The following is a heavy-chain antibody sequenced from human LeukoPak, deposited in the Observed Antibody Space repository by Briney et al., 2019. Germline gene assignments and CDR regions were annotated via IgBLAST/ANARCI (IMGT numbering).Heavy chain of an antibody. V-gene: IGHV4-39*01. CDR3: ARYTVTTFLYRND. J-gene: IGHJ4*02. Sequence: SETLSLTCTVSGGSISSSSYYWGWIRQPPGKGLEWIGSIYYSGSTYYNPSLKSRVTISVDTSKNQFSLKLSSVTAADTAVYYYARYTVTTFLYRNDWGQGTLVTVSS. CDR1: GGSISSSSYY. D-gene: IGHD4-17*01. CDR2: IYYSGST.